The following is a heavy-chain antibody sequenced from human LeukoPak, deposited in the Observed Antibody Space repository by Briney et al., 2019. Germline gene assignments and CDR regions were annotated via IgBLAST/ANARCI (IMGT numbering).Heavy chain of an antibody. CDR2: IYYSGST. CDR1: GGSISSYY. V-gene: IGHV4-59*13. CDR3: ARTGTTGDYFDF. J-gene: IGHJ4*02. Sequence: SETLSLTCTVSGGSISSYYWSWIRQPPGKGLEWIGNIYYSGSTNYNPSLKSRVTISVDTSKNQFSLKMSFVTAADTAAYYCARTGTTGDYFDFWGQGTLVTVSS. D-gene: IGHD1-1*01.